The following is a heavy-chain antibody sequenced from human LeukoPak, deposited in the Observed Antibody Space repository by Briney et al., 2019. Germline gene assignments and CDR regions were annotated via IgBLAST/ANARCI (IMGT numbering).Heavy chain of an antibody. J-gene: IGHJ4*02. V-gene: IGHV3-53*01. CDR1: GFTVSSNY. CDR2: ISSSGST. Sequence: GGSLRLSCAASGFTVSSNYMSWVRQAPGKGLEWVSVISSSGSTYYADSVKGRFTISRDNSKNTLYLQMNSLRAEDTAVYFCARENYFDYWGQGTLVTVSS. CDR3: ARENYFDY.